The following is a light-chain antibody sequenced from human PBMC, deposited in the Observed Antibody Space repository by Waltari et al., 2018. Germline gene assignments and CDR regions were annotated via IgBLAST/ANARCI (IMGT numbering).Light chain of an antibody. V-gene: IGKV4-1*01. J-gene: IGKJ2*01. CDR2: WAS. CDR3: HQYYTLPYT. Sequence: DIVMTQSPDSLAVYLGERTTISCKSSQTVFNRSNNRNSLAWYQQKSGQPPKLLIYWASTRESGVPDRFTGRGSGTDFSLTISSLQAEDVALYFCHQYYTLPYTFGQGTKLEI. CDR1: QTVFNRSNNRNS.